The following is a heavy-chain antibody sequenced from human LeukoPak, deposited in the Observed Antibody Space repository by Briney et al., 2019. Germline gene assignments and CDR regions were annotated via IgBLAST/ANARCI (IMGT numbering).Heavy chain of an antibody. D-gene: IGHD4-17*01. CDR3: ARSRDYGDSFNWFDP. Sequence: GGSLRLSCAASGFTFDDYGMSWVRQAPGKGLEWVSGINWNGGSTGYADSVKGRFTISRDNAKNSLYLQMNRLRAEDTALYYCARSRDYGDSFNWFDPWGQGTLVTVSS. V-gene: IGHV3-20*04. CDR1: GFTFDDYG. CDR2: INWNGGST. J-gene: IGHJ5*02.